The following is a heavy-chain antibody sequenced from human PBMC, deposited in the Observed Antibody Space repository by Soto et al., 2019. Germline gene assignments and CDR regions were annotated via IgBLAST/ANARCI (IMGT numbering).Heavy chain of an antibody. CDR1: GYNFAHYY. CDR2: IDPRTGTSGTS. CDR3: ARLSRITFSVD. Sequence: QVQLVQSGAEVKGPGTSVTLSCQTSGYNFAHYYIHWVRQAPGQGLEYMGIIDPRTGTSGTSTSPQSVQGRLSITSDASTSTVDMELSNLRSDDTATYYFARLSRITFSVDWGQGTLVTVSS. J-gene: IGHJ4*02. V-gene: IGHV1-46*04. D-gene: IGHD6-25*01.